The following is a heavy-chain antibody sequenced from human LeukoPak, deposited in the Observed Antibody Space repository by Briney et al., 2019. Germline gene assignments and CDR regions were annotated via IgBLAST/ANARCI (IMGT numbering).Heavy chain of an antibody. Sequence: GESLKISCTCSGYNFAGYWIGWLRQMPGKGLEWMGSIYPDDSQTTYSPSFEGQVTLSADKSISTAYLQWNSLKASDTAMYYCARRGGALPSPLFDYWGQGALVTVSS. J-gene: IGHJ4*02. D-gene: IGHD1-26*01. V-gene: IGHV5-51*01. CDR1: GYNFAGYW. CDR2: IYPDDSQT. CDR3: ARRGGALPSPLFDY.